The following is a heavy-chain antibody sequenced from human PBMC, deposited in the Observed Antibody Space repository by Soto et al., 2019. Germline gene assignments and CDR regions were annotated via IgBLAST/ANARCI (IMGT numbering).Heavy chain of an antibody. CDR1: GGSVSSGSYY. V-gene: IGHV4-61*01. CDR2: IYYSGST. CDR3: ARTSGSYYPNFDY. J-gene: IGHJ4*02. Sequence: PSETLSLTCTVSGGSVSSGSYYWSWIRQPPGKGLEWIGYIYYSGSTNYNPSLKSRVTISVDTSKNQFSLKLSSVTAADTAVYYCARTSGSYYPNFDYWGQGTLVTVSS. D-gene: IGHD1-26*01.